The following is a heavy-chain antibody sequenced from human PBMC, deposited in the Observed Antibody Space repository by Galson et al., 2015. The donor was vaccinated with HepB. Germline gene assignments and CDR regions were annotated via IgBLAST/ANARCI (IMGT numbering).Heavy chain of an antibody. V-gene: IGHV3-15*01. CDR3: TTDPRDGSNSQWGGMDV. CDR1: GFTFSNAW. CDR2: VKSKINGGTT. Sequence: SLRLSCAASGFTFSNAWMSWVRQAPGKGLEWVGRVKSKINGGTTDYAAPVKGRFTISRDDSKNTLYLQMDSLKTEDTAVYYCTTDPRDGSNSQWGGMDVWGQGTTVSVSS. J-gene: IGHJ6*02. D-gene: IGHD5-24*01.